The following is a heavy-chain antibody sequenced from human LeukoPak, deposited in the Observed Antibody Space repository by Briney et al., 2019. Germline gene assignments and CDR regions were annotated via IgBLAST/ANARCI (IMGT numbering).Heavy chain of an antibody. J-gene: IGHJ4*02. CDR3: AKGSSSWRRGPQNFDY. D-gene: IGHD6-13*01. Sequence: PGRSLRLSCAASGFTFSSYGMPWVRQAPGKGLEWVAVISYDGSNKYYADSVKGRFTISRDNSKNTLYLQMNSLRAEDTAVYYCAKGSSSWRRGPQNFDYWGQGTLVTVSS. CDR1: GFTFSSYG. V-gene: IGHV3-30*18. CDR2: ISYDGSNK.